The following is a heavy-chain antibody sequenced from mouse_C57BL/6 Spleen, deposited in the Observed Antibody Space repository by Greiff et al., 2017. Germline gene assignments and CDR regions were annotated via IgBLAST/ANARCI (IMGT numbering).Heavy chain of an antibody. CDR3: ARGLAGYYAMDY. CDR1: GYTFTSYG. Sequence: VQLQQSGAELARPGASVKLSCKASGYTFTSYGISWVKQRTGQGLEWIGEIYPRSGNTYYNEKFKGKATLTADKSSSTAYMELRSVTSEDAAVYFGARGLAGYYAMDYWGQGTSVTVSS. D-gene: IGHD3-3*01. CDR2: IYPRSGNT. V-gene: IGHV1-81*01. J-gene: IGHJ4*01.